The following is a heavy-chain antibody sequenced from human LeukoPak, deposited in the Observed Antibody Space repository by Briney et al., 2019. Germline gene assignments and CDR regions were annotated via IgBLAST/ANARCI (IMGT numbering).Heavy chain of an antibody. J-gene: IGHJ4*02. D-gene: IGHD1-26*01. CDR1: GFTFSGYS. Sequence: PGGSLRLSWAASGFTFSGYSMTWVRKAPGKGLERVGYISSSSSTIYYADSVKGRFTISRDNAKNSLQLQMNSLRAEDTAVYYCARGWEWELPQTFDYWGQGTLVTVSS. CDR2: ISSSSSTI. CDR3: ARGWEWELPQTFDY. V-gene: IGHV3-48*01.